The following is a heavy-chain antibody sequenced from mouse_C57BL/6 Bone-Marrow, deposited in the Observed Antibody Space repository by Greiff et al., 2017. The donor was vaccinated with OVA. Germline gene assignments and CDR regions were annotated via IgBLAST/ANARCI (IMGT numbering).Heavy chain of an antibody. CDR3: ARGGSPYWYFGV. CDR2: INPSSGYT. Sequence: VQLQQPGAELAKPGDSVKLSCKASGYTFTSYWMHWVKQRPGQGLEWIGYINPSSGYTKYNQKFKDKDTLTADKSSSTAYMQLSSLTYEDSAVYYCARGGSPYWYFGVWGTGTTVTVSS. J-gene: IGHJ1*03. V-gene: IGHV1-7*01. D-gene: IGHD1-1*02. CDR1: GYTFTSYW.